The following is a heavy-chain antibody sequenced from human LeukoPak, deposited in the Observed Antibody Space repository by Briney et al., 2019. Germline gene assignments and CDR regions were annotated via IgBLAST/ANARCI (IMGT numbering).Heavy chain of an antibody. CDR3: ARDRTRYSSSWYDSDY. V-gene: IGHV1-18*01. D-gene: IGHD6-13*01. J-gene: IGHJ4*02. Sequence: ASVKVSCKASGYTFTSYGISWVRQAPGQGLEWMGWISAYNGNTNYAQNLQGRVTMTTDTSTSTAYMELRSLRSDDTAVYYCARDRTRYSSSWYDSDYWGQGTLVTVSS. CDR1: GYTFTSYG. CDR2: ISAYNGNT.